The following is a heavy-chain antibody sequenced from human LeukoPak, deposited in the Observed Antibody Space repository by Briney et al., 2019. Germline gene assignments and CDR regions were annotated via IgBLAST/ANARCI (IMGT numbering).Heavy chain of an antibody. Sequence: GASVKVSCKASGGTFSSYAISWVRQAPGQGLEWMGGIIPIFGTANYAQKFQGRVTITADESTSTAYMELSSLRSEDTAVYYCARDIPPRYCSSTSCYFSGDRPAIGFDPWGQGTLVTVSS. CDR1: GGTFSSYA. V-gene: IGHV1-69*01. CDR2: IIPIFGTA. J-gene: IGHJ5*02. D-gene: IGHD2-2*01. CDR3: ARDIPPRYCSSTSCYFSGDRPAIGFDP.